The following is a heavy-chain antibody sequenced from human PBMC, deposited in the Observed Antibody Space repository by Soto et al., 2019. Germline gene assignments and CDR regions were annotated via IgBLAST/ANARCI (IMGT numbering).Heavy chain of an antibody. CDR2: ISYDGNNT. Sequence: GGSLRLSCAASGFSISDYGMEWVRQAPGKGLEWVALISYDGNNTYYADSVKGRFTISRDNSKDTLFLQMTGLRAEDTAVYYCAKGAGARFSLGMHVWGQGTTVPASS. V-gene: IGHV3-30*18. J-gene: IGHJ6*02. D-gene: IGHD1-26*01. CDR1: GFSISDYG. CDR3: AKGAGARFSLGMHV.